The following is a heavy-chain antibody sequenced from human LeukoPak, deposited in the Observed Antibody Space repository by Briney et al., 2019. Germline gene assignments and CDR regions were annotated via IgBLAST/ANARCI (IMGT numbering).Heavy chain of an antibody. CDR1: VSSYG. D-gene: IGHD6-13*01. Sequence: PGRSLRLSCAASVSSYGIHWVRQAPGKGLEWVAVISYDGTSKHYADSVKGRFTISRDNSKNTVYLQMDSLRADDTAVYYCTTRSGGSWQVIDCWGQGTLVTVSS. V-gene: IGHV3-30*03. CDR2: ISYDGTSK. CDR3: TTRSGGSWQVIDC. J-gene: IGHJ4*02.